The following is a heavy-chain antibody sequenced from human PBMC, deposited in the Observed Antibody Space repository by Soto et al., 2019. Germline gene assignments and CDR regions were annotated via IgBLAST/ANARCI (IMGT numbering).Heavy chain of an antibody. J-gene: IGHJ5*02. CDR1: GFTFSNYG. CDR3: ARDPRKTSVTTSIHH. Sequence: VGSLRLSCAASGFTFSNYGMHWVRQAPGKGLEWVAVIWYDGSYKYYEDSVKGRFTISRDNSKNTLYLQMNSLRVEDTAVYYCARDPRKTSVTTSIHHWGQGTQVTVSS. V-gene: IGHV3-33*01. D-gene: IGHD4-17*01. CDR2: IWYDGSYK.